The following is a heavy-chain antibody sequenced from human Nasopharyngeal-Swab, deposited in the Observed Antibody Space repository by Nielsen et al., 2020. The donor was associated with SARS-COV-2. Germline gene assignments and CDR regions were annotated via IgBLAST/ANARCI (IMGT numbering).Heavy chain of an antibody. CDR3: ARVGGSSWYFDY. J-gene: IGHJ4*02. D-gene: IGHD6-13*01. V-gene: IGHV3-7*04. Sequence: GGSLSPSCAAPGFTFSSHWMSWVRQAPGKGLEWVANIKQEGSEKYYVDSVKGRFTISRDNAKNSLYLQMNSLRAEDTAVYYCARVGGSSWYFDYWGQGTLVTVSS. CDR1: GFTFSSHW. CDR2: IKQEGSEK.